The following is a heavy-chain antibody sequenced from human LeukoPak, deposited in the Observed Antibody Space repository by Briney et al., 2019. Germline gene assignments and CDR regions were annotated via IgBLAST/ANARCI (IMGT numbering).Heavy chain of an antibody. D-gene: IGHD2-2*02. CDR3: ARSPIVVVPAAIEFYGMDV. Sequence: SGPALVKPTQTLTLTCTFSGFSLSTSGMCVSWIRQPPGKALEWLARIDWDDDKYYSTSLKTRLTISKDTSKNQVVLTMTNLDPVDTATYYCARSPIVVVPAAIEFYGMDVWGQGTTVTVSS. CDR1: GFSLSTSGMC. CDR2: IDWDDDK. J-gene: IGHJ6*02. V-gene: IGHV2-70*11.